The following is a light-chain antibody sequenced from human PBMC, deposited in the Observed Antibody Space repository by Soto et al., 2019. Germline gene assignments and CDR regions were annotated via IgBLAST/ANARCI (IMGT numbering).Light chain of an antibody. J-gene: IGLJ1*01. Sequence: QSVLSQPPSASGTPGQRVTISCSGGNSNIGTNTVNWYQHFPGTAPGLLIFSNDQRPSGVPDRFSGSKSGTSSSLAISGLQSEDDADYYCAAWDDSLNAYVFGTGTKVTV. CDR3: AAWDDSLNAYV. CDR2: SND. CDR1: NSNIGTNT. V-gene: IGLV1-44*01.